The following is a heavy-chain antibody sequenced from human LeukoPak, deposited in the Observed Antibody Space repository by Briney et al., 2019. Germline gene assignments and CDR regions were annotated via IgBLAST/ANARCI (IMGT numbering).Heavy chain of an antibody. V-gene: IGHV3-7*03. D-gene: IGHD6-13*01. CDR3: ARHPNSNWDY. CDR1: GFTFRNYW. CDR2: INEGGNEK. Sequence: GGSLRLSCAASGFTFRNYWMSWVRQVPGKGLEWVVNINEGGNEKNYVDSVKGRFTASRDNAQDSLYLQMNSLRVEDTAVYYCARHPNSNWDYWGQGTLVTVSS. J-gene: IGHJ4*02.